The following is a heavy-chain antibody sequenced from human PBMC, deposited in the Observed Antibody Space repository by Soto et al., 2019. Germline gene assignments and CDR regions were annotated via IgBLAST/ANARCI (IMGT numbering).Heavy chain of an antibody. CDR1: GFTFSDYA. V-gene: IGHV3-30*18. CDR2: VSLDGGNK. Sequence: VQLVESGGGVVQPGRSLRLSCAASGFTFSDYAMHWVRQAPGKGLEWVAVVSLDGGNKHYPASVKGRFTISRDSSKNTVSLEMTSLRAEDTAVYYCAKGGRQWLVTSDFNYWGQGALVTVSS. J-gene: IGHJ4*02. CDR3: AKGGRQWLVTSDFNY. D-gene: IGHD6-19*01.